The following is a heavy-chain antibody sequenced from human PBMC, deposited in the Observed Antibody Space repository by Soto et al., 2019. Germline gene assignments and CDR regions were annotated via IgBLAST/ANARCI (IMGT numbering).Heavy chain of an antibody. V-gene: IGHV3-48*03. Sequence: EVQLVESGGXXXQPGGSLRLSCAASGFTFSSYEMIWVRQAPGKGLEWVSYISTRGSRIYYADSVKGRFTISRDNAKNSLCQQMNSLRAEDTAIYYCAGRRDGYNGGLDFWGQGTLVTVSS. CDR3: AGRRDGYNGGLDF. D-gene: IGHD5-12*01. CDR1: GFTFSSYE. CDR2: ISTRGSRI. J-gene: IGHJ4*02.